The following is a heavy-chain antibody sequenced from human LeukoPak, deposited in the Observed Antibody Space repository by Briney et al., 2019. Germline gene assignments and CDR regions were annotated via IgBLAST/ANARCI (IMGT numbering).Heavy chain of an antibody. Sequence: GGSLRLSCAVSGFTFSSYDMSWVRQAPGKGLEWVSSITASSTAIYSADSVKGRFTISRDNAKNFLYLQMNSLRAEDTAVYYCARTYYDILTGYNPYFDYWGQGILVTVSS. CDR2: ITASSTAI. J-gene: IGHJ4*02. CDR3: ARTYYDILTGYNPYFDY. V-gene: IGHV3-21*01. CDR1: GFTFSSYD. D-gene: IGHD3-9*01.